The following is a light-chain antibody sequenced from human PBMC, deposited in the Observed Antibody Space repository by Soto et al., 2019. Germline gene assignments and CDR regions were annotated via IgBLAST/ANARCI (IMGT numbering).Light chain of an antibody. V-gene: IGLV2-11*01. J-gene: IGLJ2*01. CDR2: DVT. Sequence: QSALTQPRSVSGSPGQSVTISCTGTSSDVGGYNYVSWYQQHPGKAPKVIIYDVTKRPSGVPDRFSASKSGNTASLTISGLRTDEEASYYCCSYAGSYSFLFGGGTKLTVL. CDR1: SSDVGGYNY. CDR3: CSYAGSYSFL.